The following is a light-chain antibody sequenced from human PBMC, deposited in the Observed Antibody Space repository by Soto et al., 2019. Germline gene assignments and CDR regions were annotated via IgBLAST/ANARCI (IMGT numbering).Light chain of an antibody. CDR3: QQYNSYSGT. Sequence: DIQMTKSPSTLSSSVGDRVTITCRATQSISSWLDWYQQKPGKAPKLLIYDASSLESGVPSRFSGSGSGTEFTLTISSLQPDDFATYYCQQYNSYSGTFGQGTKVE. CDR2: DAS. J-gene: IGKJ1*01. CDR1: QSISSW. V-gene: IGKV1-5*01.